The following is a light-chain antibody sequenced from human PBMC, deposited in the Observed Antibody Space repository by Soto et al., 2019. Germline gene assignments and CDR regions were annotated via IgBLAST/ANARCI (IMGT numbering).Light chain of an antibody. CDR1: QSIGIN. CDR3: QQSYSSPCT. CDR2: AAS. J-gene: IGKJ2*02. Sequence: DIQMTQSPSSLSASVGDRVTITCRASQSIGINLNWYQQKPGKAPKLLIYAASSLKSGVPPRFSGSGSGTDSTLTISSLQPEDFATYYCQQSYSSPCTFGQGTILEIK. V-gene: IGKV1-39*01.